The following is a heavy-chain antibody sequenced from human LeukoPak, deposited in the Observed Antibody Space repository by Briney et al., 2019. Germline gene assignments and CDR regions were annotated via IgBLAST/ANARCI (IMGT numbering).Heavy chain of an antibody. CDR3: ARGSSSGYYYSWFDP. D-gene: IGHD3-22*01. J-gene: IGHJ5*02. Sequence: ASVKVSCKASGYIFTSYDINWVRQATGQGLEWVGWVNPKSGYTGSAQKFQGRVTMTRTTSISTAYMELSSLRSEDTAVYYCARGSSSGYYYSWFDPWGQGTLVTVSS. CDR2: VNPKSGYT. CDR1: GYIFTSYD. V-gene: IGHV1-8*01.